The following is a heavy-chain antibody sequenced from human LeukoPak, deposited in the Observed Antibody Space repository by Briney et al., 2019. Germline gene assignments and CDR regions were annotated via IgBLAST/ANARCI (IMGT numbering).Heavy chain of an antibody. V-gene: IGHV4-38-2*02. J-gene: IGHJ6*03. CDR2: IYHSGST. Sequence: SETLSLTCTVSGYSISSGYYWGWIRQPPEKGLEWIGSIYHSGSTYYNPSLKSRVTISVDTSKNQFSLKLTSVTAADTAVYYCARTTEGGYTYGYFYYYYMDVWGKGTTVTISS. CDR3: ARTTEGGYTYGYFYYYYMDV. D-gene: IGHD5-18*01. CDR1: GYSISSGYY.